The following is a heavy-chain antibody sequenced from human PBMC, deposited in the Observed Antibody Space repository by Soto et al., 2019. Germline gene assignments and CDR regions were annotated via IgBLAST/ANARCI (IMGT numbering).Heavy chain of an antibody. J-gene: IGHJ6*02. D-gene: IGHD4-17*01. CDR2: ISYDGSNK. V-gene: IGHV3-30*18. CDR3: AKSTVTTIYYYYGMDV. Sequence: QVQLVESGGGVVQPGRSLRLSCAASGFTFSSYGMHWVRQAPGKGLEWVAVISYDGSNKYYADSVKDRFTISRDNSKNTVYLQMNSLRPEDTAVYYCAKSTVTTIYYYYGMDVWGQGTTVTVSS. CDR1: GFTFSSYG.